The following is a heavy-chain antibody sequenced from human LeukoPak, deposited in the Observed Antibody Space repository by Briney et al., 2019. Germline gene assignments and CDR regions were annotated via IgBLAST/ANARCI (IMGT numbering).Heavy chain of an antibody. Sequence: ASVKVSCKASGYTFTSYGISWVRQAPGQGLEWMGWISAYNGNTNYAQKLQGRVTMTTDTSTSTAYMELRSLRSDDTAVYNCARDPGGSSGWYSTGDYWGQGTLVTVSS. J-gene: IGHJ4*02. CDR2: ISAYNGNT. CDR1: GYTFTSYG. D-gene: IGHD6-19*01. V-gene: IGHV1-18*01. CDR3: ARDPGGSSGWYSTGDY.